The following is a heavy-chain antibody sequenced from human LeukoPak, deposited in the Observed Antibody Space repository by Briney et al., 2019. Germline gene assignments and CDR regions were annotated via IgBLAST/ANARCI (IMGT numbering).Heavy chain of an antibody. Sequence: SETLSLTCTVSGGSISSYYWSWIRQPPGKGLEWIGYIYYSGSTNYNPSLKSRVTISVDTSKNQFSLKLSSVTAADTAVYYCARGAQWYYYDSSGVIDYWGQGTLVTVSS. CDR1: GGSISSYY. J-gene: IGHJ4*02. CDR3: ARGAQWYYYDSSGVIDY. D-gene: IGHD3-22*01. V-gene: IGHV4-59*01. CDR2: IYYSGST.